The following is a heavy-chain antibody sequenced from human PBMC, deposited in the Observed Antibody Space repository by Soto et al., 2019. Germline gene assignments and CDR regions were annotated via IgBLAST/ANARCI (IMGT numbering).Heavy chain of an antibody. V-gene: IGHV4-59*01. CDR1: GASITDYY. CDR2: ISYSGST. J-gene: IGHJ6*02. D-gene: IGHD3-10*01. Sequence: QLQLQESGPGLVKPSETLSLICTVSGASITDYYWSWIRQSPGKGLEWIGYISYSGSTNYRPSLRSRAAMSVDTYRNQLSLKLSSVTAADSAVYYCARDRYSGTGSACFYYNDMAVWGHGTAVTVSS. CDR3: ARDRYSGTGSACFYYNDMAV.